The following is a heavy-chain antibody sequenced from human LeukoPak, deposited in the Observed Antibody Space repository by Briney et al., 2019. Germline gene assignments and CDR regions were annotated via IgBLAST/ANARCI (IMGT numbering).Heavy chain of an antibody. CDR1: GFTFSSYS. Sequence: GGSLRLSCAASGFTFSSYSMNWVRQAPGKGLEWVSSFSGSGGSTYYADSVKGRFTISRDNSRNTLYLQMNSLRAEDTAVYYCAKDRDSGYDGGYYFDYWGREPWSPSPQ. CDR2: FSGSGGST. CDR3: AKDRDSGYDGGYYFDY. D-gene: IGHD5-12*01. V-gene: IGHV3-23*01. J-gene: IGHJ4*02.